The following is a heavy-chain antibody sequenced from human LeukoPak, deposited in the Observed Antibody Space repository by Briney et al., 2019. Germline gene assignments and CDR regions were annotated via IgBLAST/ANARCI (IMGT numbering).Heavy chain of an antibody. Sequence: SETLSLTCAVYGGSFSGNYWTWIRQPPGKGLEWIGEINRSGSTNYNPSLKGRVTMSVDSSKNQFSLKLTSVTAADTAVYYCARGQEEWERLQRAVHFDFWGQGTLVTVSS. CDR1: GGSFSGNY. J-gene: IGHJ4*02. CDR3: ARGQEEWERLQRAVHFDF. V-gene: IGHV4-34*01. D-gene: IGHD1-26*01. CDR2: INRSGST.